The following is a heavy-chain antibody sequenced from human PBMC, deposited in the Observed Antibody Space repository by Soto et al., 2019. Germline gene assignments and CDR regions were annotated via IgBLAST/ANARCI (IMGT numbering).Heavy chain of an antibody. CDR1: GFTFDDYA. CDR3: AKDLIAGYSLDI. D-gene: IGHD6-13*01. CDR2: ISLNSGSI. V-gene: IGHV3-9*01. Sequence: EVQLVESGGDLVQPGRSLRLSCAASGFTFDDYAMHWVRQAPGKGLEWVSGISLNSGSIGYADSVKGRFTVSRDNDKRSLLLQKHSVRVKDKALYYCAKDLIAGYSLDIWGQVTKVTVSS. J-gene: IGHJ6*02.